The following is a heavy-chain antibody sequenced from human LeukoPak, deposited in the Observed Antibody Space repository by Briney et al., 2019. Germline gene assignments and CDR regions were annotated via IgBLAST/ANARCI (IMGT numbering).Heavy chain of an antibody. CDR2: IYYSGST. CDR1: GGSISSSSYY. D-gene: IGHD3-22*01. Sequence: TSETLSLTCTVSGGSISSSSYYWGWIRQPPGKGLECIGSIYYSGSTYYNPSLKSRVTISVDTSKNQFSLKLSSVTAADTAVYYCARHPAYYYDSSGYYFDYWGQGTLVTVSS. J-gene: IGHJ4*02. V-gene: IGHV4-39*01. CDR3: ARHPAYYYDSSGYYFDY.